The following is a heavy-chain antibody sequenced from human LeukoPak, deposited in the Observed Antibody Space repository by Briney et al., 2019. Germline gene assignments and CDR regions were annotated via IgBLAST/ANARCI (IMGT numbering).Heavy chain of an antibody. D-gene: IGHD3-10*01. J-gene: IGHJ4*02. CDR2: ISYHGHNT. V-gene: IGHV3-30*18. CDR1: GFALSNYG. CDR3: AKDQGRSLQSSGFDY. Sequence: GRSLRLSCAASGFALSNYGMHWVRQAPGKGLEWVAHISYHGHNTYYVDSVKGRFTISRDSSKNTLYLQLDSLRAEDTAVYYCAKDQGRSLQSSGFDYWGQGTLVTVSS.